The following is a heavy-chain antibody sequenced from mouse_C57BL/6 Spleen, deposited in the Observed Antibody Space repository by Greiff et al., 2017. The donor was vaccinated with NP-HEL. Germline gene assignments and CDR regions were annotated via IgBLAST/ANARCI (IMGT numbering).Heavy chain of an antibody. CDR2: IYPGSGNT. Sequence: LQESGAELVRPGASVKLSCKASGYTFTDYYINWVKQRPGQGLEWIARIYPGSGNTYYNEKFKGKATLTAEKSSSTAYMQLSSLTSEDSAVYFCARGGGSTYFDYWGQGTTLTVSS. CDR3: ARGGGSTYFDY. CDR1: GYTFTDYY. V-gene: IGHV1-76*01. D-gene: IGHD1-1*01. J-gene: IGHJ2*01.